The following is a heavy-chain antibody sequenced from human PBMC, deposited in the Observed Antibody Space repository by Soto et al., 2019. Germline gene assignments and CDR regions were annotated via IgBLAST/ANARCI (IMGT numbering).Heavy chain of an antibody. Sequence: PSETLSLTCAVYGGSFSGYSWSWIRQPPGKGLEWIGEINHSGSTNHSPSPKSRVTISVDTSKNQFSLKLTSVTAADTAVYYCARGGGYCSGGGCYSTWNYYSYGLDVWGHGTTVTVSS. CDR2: INHSGST. CDR1: GGSFSGYS. D-gene: IGHD2-15*01. CDR3: ARGGGYCSGGGCYSTWNYYSYGLDV. J-gene: IGHJ6*02. V-gene: IGHV4-34*01.